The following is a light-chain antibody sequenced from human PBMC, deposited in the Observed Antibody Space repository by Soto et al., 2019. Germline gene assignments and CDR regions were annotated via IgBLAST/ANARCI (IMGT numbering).Light chain of an antibody. J-gene: IGLJ2*01. CDR3: NSYTSSSTLV. CDR2: DVT. Sequence: QSALTQPASVSGSPGQSITISCTGTSSDVGGYNYVSWYQQHPGKAPKLMIYDVTNRPSGVSTRFSGSQSGNTASLTISGLQAEDEADYYCNSYTSSSTLVFGGGTKLTV. CDR1: SSDVGGYNY. V-gene: IGLV2-14*01.